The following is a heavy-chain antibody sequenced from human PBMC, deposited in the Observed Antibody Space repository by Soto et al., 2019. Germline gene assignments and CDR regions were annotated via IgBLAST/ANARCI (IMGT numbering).Heavy chain of an antibody. Sequence: SETLSLTCTVSGGSFSGYYWTWIRQPPGKGLEWIGEINHSGTTNYNPSLKSRVTISQDTSKNQFSLNLTSVTAADTAVYYCARGWFRGIYLYWGQGSLVIVSS. J-gene: IGHJ4*02. V-gene: IGHV4-34*01. CDR1: GGSFSGYY. D-gene: IGHD3-10*01. CDR2: INHSGTT. CDR3: ARGWFRGIYLY.